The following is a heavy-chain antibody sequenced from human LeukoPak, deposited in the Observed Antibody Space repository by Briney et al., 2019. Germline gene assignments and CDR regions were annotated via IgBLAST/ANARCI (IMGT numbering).Heavy chain of an antibody. Sequence: PSETLSLTCTVSGGSISSSSYYWGWIRQPPGNGLEWIGSIYYSGSTYYNPSLKSRVTISVDTSKNQFSPKLSSVTAADTAVYYCARLSALLFVVGYWGQGTLVTVSS. CDR1: GGSISSSSYY. CDR3: ARLSALLFVVGY. CDR2: IYYSGST. V-gene: IGHV4-39*01. D-gene: IGHD3-10*01. J-gene: IGHJ4*02.